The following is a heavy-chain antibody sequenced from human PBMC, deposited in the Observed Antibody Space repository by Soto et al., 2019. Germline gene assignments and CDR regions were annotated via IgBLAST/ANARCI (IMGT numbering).Heavy chain of an antibody. CDR1: GGSISSGGYS. D-gene: IGHD4-17*01. CDR2: IYHSGST. J-gene: IGHJ4*02. CDR3: ARGGKTVTTFDY. Sequence: QLQLQESGSGLVKPSQTLSLTCAVSGGSISSGGYSWSWIRQPPGKGLEWIGYIYHSGSTYYNPCRKSRVXXXVXXSKNQFSLKLSSVTAADTAVYYCARGGKTVTTFDYWGQGTLVTVSS. V-gene: IGHV4-30-2*01.